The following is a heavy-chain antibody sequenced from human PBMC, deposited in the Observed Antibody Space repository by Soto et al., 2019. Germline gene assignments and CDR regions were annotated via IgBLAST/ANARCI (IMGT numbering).Heavy chain of an antibody. CDR2: IYPGDSDT. J-gene: IGHJ6*02. CDR1: GYSFTSYW. Sequence: GESLKISCKGSGYSFTSYWIGWVRQMPGKGLELMGIIYPGDSDTRYSPSFQGQVTISADKSISTAYLQWSSLKASDTALYYCARTAAAGKYYSGMDVGGQGTTVTVSS. D-gene: IGHD6-13*01. V-gene: IGHV5-51*01. CDR3: ARTAAAGKYYSGMDV.